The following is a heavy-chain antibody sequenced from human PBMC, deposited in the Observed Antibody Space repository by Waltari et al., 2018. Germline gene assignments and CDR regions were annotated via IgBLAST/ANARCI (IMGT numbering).Heavy chain of an antibody. D-gene: IGHD3-10*01. CDR1: GYTFTSYA. V-gene: IGHV7-4-1*02. CDR2: INNNTGNP. Sequence: QVQLVQSGSELKKPGASVKVSCKASGYTFTSYAMNWVRQAPGQGLEWMGWINNNTGNPTYAQGFTGRFVFSLDTSVSTAYLQISSLKAEDTAVYYCARDLSITMVRGVIVNWFDPWGQGTLVTVSS. J-gene: IGHJ5*02. CDR3: ARDLSITMVRGVIVNWFDP.